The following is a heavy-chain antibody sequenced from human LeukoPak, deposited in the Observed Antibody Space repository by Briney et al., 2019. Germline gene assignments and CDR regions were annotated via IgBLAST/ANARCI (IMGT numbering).Heavy chain of an antibody. J-gene: IGHJ4*02. D-gene: IGHD3-22*01. CDR2: SLNKAESYTT. CDR1: GFIFSDHR. CDR3: ARASDYAYFDC. Sequence: GGSLRLSCAASGFIFSDHRIDWLRQAPGKGREWVGRSLNKAESYTTDYAASVKGRFSISRDDSKNSLYLQMSSLKAEDTALYFCARASDYAYFDCWGQGTPVTVSS. V-gene: IGHV3-72*01.